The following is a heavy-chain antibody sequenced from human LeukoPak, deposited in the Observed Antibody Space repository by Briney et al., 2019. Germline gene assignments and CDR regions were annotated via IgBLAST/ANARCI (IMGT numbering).Heavy chain of an antibody. D-gene: IGHD1-26*01. V-gene: IGHV3-23*01. Sequence: GGSLRLSCAASGLTFSSYAMSWVRQARGKGLEWVSAISGSGGSTYYADSVKGRFTIYRDNSNNTLYLQMNSLRAEDTAVYYCAKDSSCIVGAPSDYWGQGTLVTVSS. CDR3: AKDSSCIVGAPSDY. CDR1: GLTFSSYA. J-gene: IGHJ4*02. CDR2: ISGSGGST.